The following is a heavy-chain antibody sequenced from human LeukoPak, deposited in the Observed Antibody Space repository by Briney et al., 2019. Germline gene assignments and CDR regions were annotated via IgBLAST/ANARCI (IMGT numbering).Heavy chain of an antibody. CDR2: IYYSGST. D-gene: IGHD1-1*01. V-gene: IGHV4-59*01. J-gene: IGHJ3*02. CDR1: GVSISSYY. Sequence: PSETLSLTCTVSGVSISSYYWSWIRQPPGKGLEWIGYIYYSGSTNYSPSLKSRVTISVDPSNNQFFLKLSSVTAADTAVYYCARYNWNDADASDIWGQGTMVTVSS. CDR3: ARYNWNDADASDI.